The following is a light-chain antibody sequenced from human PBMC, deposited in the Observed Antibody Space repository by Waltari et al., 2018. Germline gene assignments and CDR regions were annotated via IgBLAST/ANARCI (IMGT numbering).Light chain of an antibody. CDR3: QSFDSSVFHV. CDR2: ANT. J-gene: IGLJ1*01. V-gene: IGLV1-40*03. Sequence: WYQQFPRGAPKLVIFANTNRPSGVHDLFSGSKSGASASLVITCLQADDEADYYCQSFDSSVFHVFGPGTTFTVL.